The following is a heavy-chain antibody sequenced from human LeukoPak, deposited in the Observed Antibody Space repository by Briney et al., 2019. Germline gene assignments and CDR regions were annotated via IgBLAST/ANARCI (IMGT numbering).Heavy chain of an antibody. Sequence: GGSLRLSCAASGFTVSSIHMVWVRQAPGKGLEWVSVTYTGGNSYYADSVKGRFIISRDISKNTLYLQMNSLRAEDPALYYCARGGRGSAAVVAPRSFDIWGQGTMVTVSS. CDR1: GFTVSSIH. V-gene: IGHV3-53*01. D-gene: IGHD3-22*01. J-gene: IGHJ3*02. CDR2: TYTGGNS. CDR3: ARGGRGSAAVVAPRSFDI.